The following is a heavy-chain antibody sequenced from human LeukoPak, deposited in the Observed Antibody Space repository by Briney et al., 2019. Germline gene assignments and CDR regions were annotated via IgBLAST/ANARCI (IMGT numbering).Heavy chain of an antibody. CDR3: ARDSVYVYDFWSGYPTNWFDP. CDR1: GGSISSGSYY. V-gene: IGHV4-61*02. D-gene: IGHD3-3*01. Sequence: SQTLSLTCTVSGGSISSGSYYWSWIRQPAGKGLEWIGRIYTSGSTNYNPSLKSRVTISVDTSKNQFSLKLSSVTAADTAVYYRARDSVYVYDFWSGYPTNWFDPWGQGTLVTVSS. J-gene: IGHJ5*02. CDR2: IYTSGST.